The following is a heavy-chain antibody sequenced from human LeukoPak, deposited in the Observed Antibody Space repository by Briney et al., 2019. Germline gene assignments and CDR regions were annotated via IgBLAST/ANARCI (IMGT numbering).Heavy chain of an antibody. V-gene: IGHV4-34*01. Sequence: SETLSLTCAVYGGSFSGYYWSWIRQPPGKGLEWIGEINHSGGTNYNPSLKSRVTISVDTSKNQFSLKLSSVTAADTAVYYCARGREYSSHWGQGTLVTVSS. CDR3: ARGREYSSH. CDR2: INHSGGT. D-gene: IGHD6-6*01. CDR1: GGSFSGYY. J-gene: IGHJ4*02.